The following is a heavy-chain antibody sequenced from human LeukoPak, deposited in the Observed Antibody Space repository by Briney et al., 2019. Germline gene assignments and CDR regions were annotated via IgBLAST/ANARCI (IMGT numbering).Heavy chain of an antibody. Sequence: SETLSLTCTVSGGSISSSSYYWGWIRQPPGKGLEWIGSIYYSGSTYYNPSLKSRVTISVDTSKNQFSLKLSSVTAADTAVYYCARPVRGVSGDWFDPWGQGTLVTVSS. CDR1: GGSISSSSYY. CDR3: ARPVRGVSGDWFDP. J-gene: IGHJ5*02. V-gene: IGHV4-39*07. CDR2: IYYSGST. D-gene: IGHD3-10*01.